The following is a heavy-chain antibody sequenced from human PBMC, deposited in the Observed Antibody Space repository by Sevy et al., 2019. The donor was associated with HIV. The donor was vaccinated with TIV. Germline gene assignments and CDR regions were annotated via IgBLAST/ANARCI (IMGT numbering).Heavy chain of an antibody. J-gene: IGHJ4*02. D-gene: IGHD3-10*01. V-gene: IGHV1-24*01. Sequence: ASVKVSRKVSGYTLTELSMHWVRQAPGKGLEWMGGFDPEDGETIYAQKFQGRVTMTEDTSTDTAYMELSSLRSEDTAVYYCATGKPYYYGSGSYYYFDYWGQGTLVTVSS. CDR3: ATGKPYYYGSGSYYYFDY. CDR2: FDPEDGET. CDR1: GYTLTELS.